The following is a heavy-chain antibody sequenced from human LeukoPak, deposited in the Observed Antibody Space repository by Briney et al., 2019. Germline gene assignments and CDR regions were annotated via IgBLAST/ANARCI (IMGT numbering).Heavy chain of an antibody. J-gene: IGHJ4*02. V-gene: IGHV3-30*18. CDR1: GLTFSSYG. CDR2: ISYDGSNK. CDR3: AKDPWFGELLGPHFDY. Sequence: GRSLRLSCAASGLTFSSYGMHWVRQAPGKGLEWVAVISYDGSNKYYADSVKGRFTISRDNSKNTLYLQMNSLRAEDTAVYHCAKDPWFGELLGPHFDYWGQGTLVTVSS. D-gene: IGHD3-10*01.